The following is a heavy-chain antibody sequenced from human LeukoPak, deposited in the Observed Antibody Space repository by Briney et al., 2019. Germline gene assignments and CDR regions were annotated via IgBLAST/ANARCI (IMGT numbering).Heavy chain of an antibody. CDR1: GFTFSSYS. D-gene: IGHD5-18*01. CDR3: ARDCGDSYGYPTDYYYYYMDV. Sequence: GGSLRLSCAASGFTFSSYSMNWVRQAPGKGLEWVSSISSSSSSYIYYADSVKGRFTISRDNAKSSLYLQMNSLRAEDTAVYYCARDCGDSYGYPTDYYYYYMDVWGIGTTVTVSS. CDR2: ISSSSSSYI. J-gene: IGHJ6*03. V-gene: IGHV3-21*01.